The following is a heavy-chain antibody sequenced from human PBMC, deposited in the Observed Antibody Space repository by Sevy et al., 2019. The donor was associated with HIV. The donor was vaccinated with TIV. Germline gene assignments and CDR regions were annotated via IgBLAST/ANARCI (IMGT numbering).Heavy chain of an antibody. V-gene: IGHV3-72*01. CDR2: IRNKADSYTT. CDR3: ATHAGIAAAGRVFDY. D-gene: IGHD6-13*01. CDR1: GFTFSDHY. J-gene: IGHJ4*02. Sequence: GGSLRLSCAASGFTFSDHYMEWVRQAPGKGLEWVGRIRNKADSYTTEYAGSVKGRLTISRDDTKNSLYLLMNSLKTEDTAVYYCATHAGIAAAGRVFDYWGQGTLVTVSS.